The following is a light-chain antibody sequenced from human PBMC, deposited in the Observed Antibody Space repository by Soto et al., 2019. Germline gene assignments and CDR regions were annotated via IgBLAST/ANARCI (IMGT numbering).Light chain of an antibody. CDR3: QQCSTSPLT. V-gene: IGKV3-20*01. CDR2: DAS. Sequence: PGARANLACRDSQSAPKNYLAWYQQKPGQAPRLLIHDASNSATGIPDRFSGSGSGTDSTLTISILEPEDIAEYYCQQCSTSPLTFGGGTKVEIK. J-gene: IGKJ4*01. CDR1: QSAPKNY.